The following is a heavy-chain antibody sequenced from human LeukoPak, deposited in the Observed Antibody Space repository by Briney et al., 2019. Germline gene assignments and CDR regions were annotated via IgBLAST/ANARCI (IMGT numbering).Heavy chain of an antibody. Sequence: GGSLRLSCAASGFTFDDYAMHWVRQAPGKGLEWVSGISWNSGSIGYADSVKGRFTISRDNAKNSLYLQMSSLRAEDTALYYCAREANYYDSSGYLDYWGQGTLVTVSS. J-gene: IGHJ4*02. CDR2: ISWNSGSI. CDR3: AREANYYDSSGYLDY. D-gene: IGHD3-22*01. CDR1: GFTFDDYA. V-gene: IGHV3-9*01.